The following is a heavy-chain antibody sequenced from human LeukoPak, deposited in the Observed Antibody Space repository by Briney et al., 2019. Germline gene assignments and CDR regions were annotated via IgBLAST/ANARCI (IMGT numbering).Heavy chain of an antibody. CDR1: GFTFTTYS. CDR3: ARTDSTSAGYFDY. D-gene: IGHD2-2*01. Sequence: GGSLRLSCEASGFTFTTYSMSWVRQVPGKGLEWVANINQFGIEKKYVDSVKGRFTISRDNAKNSVYLQMNNLRVEDTAVYYCARTDSTSAGYFDYWGQGTLVTVSS. J-gene: IGHJ4*02. V-gene: IGHV3-7*01. CDR2: INQFGIEK.